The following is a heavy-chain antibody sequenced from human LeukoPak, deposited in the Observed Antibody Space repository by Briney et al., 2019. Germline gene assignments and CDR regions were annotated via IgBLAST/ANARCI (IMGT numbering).Heavy chain of an antibody. CDR2: IYYSGST. Sequence: SETLSLTCTVSGGSISSGGYYWSWIRQHPGKGLEWIGYIYYSGSTYYNPSLKSRVTISVDTSKNQFSLKLSSVTAADTAVYYCARGYSGYVDYFDYWGQGTLVTVSS. CDR1: GGSISSGGYY. J-gene: IGHJ4*02. D-gene: IGHD5-12*01. CDR3: ARGYSGYVDYFDY. V-gene: IGHV4-31*03.